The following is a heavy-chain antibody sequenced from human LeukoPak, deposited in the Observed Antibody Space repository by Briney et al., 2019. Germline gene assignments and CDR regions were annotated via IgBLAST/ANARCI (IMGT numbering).Heavy chain of an antibody. Sequence: GRSLRLSCAASGFTFSSYAMHWVRQAPGKGLEWVAVISYDGSNKYYADSVKGRFTISRDNSKNTLYLQMNSLRAEDTAVYYCAKDVDVLMVYGEAGFDYWGQGTLVTVSS. CDR1: GFTFSSYA. CDR3: AKDVDVLMVYGEAGFDY. CDR2: ISYDGSNK. V-gene: IGHV3-30*04. D-gene: IGHD2-8*01. J-gene: IGHJ4*02.